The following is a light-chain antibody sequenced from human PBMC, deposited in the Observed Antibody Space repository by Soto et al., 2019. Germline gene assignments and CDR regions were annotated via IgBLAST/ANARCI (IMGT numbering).Light chain of an antibody. CDR2: KAS. CDR1: QSINTW. J-gene: IGKJ1*01. CDR3: QQYQTYSQ. V-gene: IGKV1-5*03. Sequence: DIQMTQSPSTLSASVGDRVTITCRASQSINTWLAWYQLKPGRAPKLLIYKASTLESGVSSRFSGSGSGTEFTLPISSLQPDDFATYYCQQYQTYSQFGKGTKVDIK.